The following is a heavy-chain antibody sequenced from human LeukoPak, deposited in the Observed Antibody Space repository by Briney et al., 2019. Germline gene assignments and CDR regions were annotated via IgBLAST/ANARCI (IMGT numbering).Heavy chain of an antibody. CDR1: GFTVSSNY. CDR2: ISTSSSYI. V-gene: IGHV3-21*06. CDR3: AKDAGGGLCYFDY. D-gene: IGHD2-2*01. Sequence: GGSLRLSCAASGFTVSSNYMSWVRQAPGKGLEWVSSISTSSSYIYYADSVKGRFTVSRDNAKNSLYLQMNSLRAEDTTVYYCAKDAGGGLCYFDYWGQGTLVTVSS. J-gene: IGHJ4*02.